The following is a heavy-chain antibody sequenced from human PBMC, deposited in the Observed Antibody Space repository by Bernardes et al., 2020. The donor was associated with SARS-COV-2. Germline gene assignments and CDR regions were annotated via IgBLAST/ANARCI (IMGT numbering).Heavy chain of an antibody. CDR2: ISNSGDNT. J-gene: IGHJ2*01. D-gene: IGHD5-18*01. V-gene: IGHV3-23*01. Sequence: GGSLRLSCAASGFTFSTYAMSWVRQAPGKGLEWVSAISNSGDNTLYADSVKGRFTVSRDNSKNTLYLQMNSLRAEDTAVYYCARDNTVMVPYWYFDVWGRGTLVPVSS. CDR1: GFTFSTYA. CDR3: ARDNTVMVPYWYFDV.